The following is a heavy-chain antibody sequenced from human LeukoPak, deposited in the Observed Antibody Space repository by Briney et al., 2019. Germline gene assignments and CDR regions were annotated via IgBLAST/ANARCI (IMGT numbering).Heavy chain of an antibody. CDR2: ISTYSADA. Sequence: ASVKVSCKTSGYTFTSYHFTWGRQAPGQGPVGLVWISTYSADAIYSPAFRDRLTLTTDTRTRTAFMELTGLTSADTAVYYCARYKHHNFFDYWGQGTLVTVSS. CDR1: GYTFTSYH. V-gene: IGHV1-18*01. D-gene: IGHD1-1*01. CDR3: ARYKHHNFFDY. J-gene: IGHJ4*02.